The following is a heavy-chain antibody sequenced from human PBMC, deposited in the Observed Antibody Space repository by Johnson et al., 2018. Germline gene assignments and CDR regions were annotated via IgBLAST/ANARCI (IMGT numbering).Heavy chain of an antibody. V-gene: IGHV4-4*02. CDR3: ASLRGDAFDV. Sequence: SGPGLVKPSGTLSLTCAVSGGSISSDNWWSWVRQPPGKGLEWTGEISHSGNTNSNPSLKSRVIISLDNSTNQFSLKLGSGTPANTAIYYGASLRGDAFDVWGQGTIVTVSS. CDR1: GGSISSDNW. CDR2: ISHSGNT. D-gene: IGHD3-10*01. J-gene: IGHJ3*01.